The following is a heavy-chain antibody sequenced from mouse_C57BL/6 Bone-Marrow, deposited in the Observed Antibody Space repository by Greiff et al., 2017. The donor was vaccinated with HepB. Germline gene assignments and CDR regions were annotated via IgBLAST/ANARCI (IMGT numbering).Heavy chain of an antibody. Sequence: QVQLQQSGAELARPGASVKLSCKASGYTFTSYGISWVKQRTGQGLEWIGEIYPRSGNTYYNEKFKGKATLTADKSSSTAYMELSSLTNEDSAVYYCTSYYYGSDAYWGQGTLVTVSA. D-gene: IGHD1-1*01. J-gene: IGHJ3*01. V-gene: IGHV1-81*01. CDR2: IYPRSGNT. CDR1: GYTFTSYG. CDR3: TSYYYGSDAY.